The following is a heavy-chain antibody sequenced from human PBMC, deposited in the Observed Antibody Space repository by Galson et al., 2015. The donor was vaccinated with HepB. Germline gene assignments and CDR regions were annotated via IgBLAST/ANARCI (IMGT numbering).Heavy chain of an antibody. CDR3: AAVSGSGWPPRGVEY. CDR1: GFTFTSSA. Sequence: SVKVSCKASGFTFTSSAMQWVRQARGQRLEWIGWIVVGSGNTNYAQKFQERVTITRDMSTSTAYMELSSLRSEDTVVYYCAAVSGSGWPPRGVEYWGQGTLVTVSS. CDR2: IVVGSGNT. D-gene: IGHD6-19*01. J-gene: IGHJ4*02. V-gene: IGHV1-58*02.